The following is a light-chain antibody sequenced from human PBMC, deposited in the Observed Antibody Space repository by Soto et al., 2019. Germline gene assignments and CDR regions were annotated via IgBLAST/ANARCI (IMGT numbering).Light chain of an antibody. V-gene: IGKV1-9*01. CDR2: AAS. CDR3: QQLNFYPLT. J-gene: IGKJ4*01. CDR1: GGISNY. Sequence: QLTQSPSSLSASVGDRVTVTCRASGGISNYLAWYQQKPGKAPHLLIYAASTLQSGVPSRFSGSGSGTDYTLTISGLQPEDAATYYCQQLNFYPLTFGGGTKVEI.